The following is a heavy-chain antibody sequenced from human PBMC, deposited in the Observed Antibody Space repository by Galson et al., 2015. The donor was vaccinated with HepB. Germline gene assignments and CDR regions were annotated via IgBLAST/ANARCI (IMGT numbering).Heavy chain of an antibody. CDR3: AGAAAMDYYFDY. J-gene: IGHJ4*02. Sequence: QSGAEVKKPGESLKISCKASGYTFTSYYMHWVRQAPGQGLEWMGIINPSGGSTSYAQKFQGRVTMTRDTSTSTVYMELSSLRSEDTAVYYCAGAAAMDYYFDYWGQGTLVTVSS. D-gene: IGHD2-2*01. CDR2: INPSGGST. CDR1: GYTFTSYY. V-gene: IGHV1-46*01.